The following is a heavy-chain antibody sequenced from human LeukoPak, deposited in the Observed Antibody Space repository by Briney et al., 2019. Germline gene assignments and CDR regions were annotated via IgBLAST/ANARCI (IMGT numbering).Heavy chain of an antibody. J-gene: IGHJ4*02. V-gene: IGHV3-66*01. CDR1: GFTVSSNY. Sequence: GGSLRLSCATSGFTVSSNYMSWVRQAPGKGLEWVSVIYSGGSTYYADSVKGRFTISRDNSKNTLYLQMNSLRAEDTAVYYCARDQRGNWNDTPRYWGQGTLVTVSS. D-gene: IGHD1-1*01. CDR2: IYSGGST. CDR3: ARDQRGNWNDTPRY.